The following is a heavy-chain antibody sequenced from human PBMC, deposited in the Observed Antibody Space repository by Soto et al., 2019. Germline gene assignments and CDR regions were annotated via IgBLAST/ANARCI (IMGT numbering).Heavy chain of an antibody. CDR1: GYSFTSLD. J-gene: IGHJ4*02. Sequence: QVQLVQSGAEVREPGASVKVSYKASGYSFTSLDINWVRQTTGQGLEWMGWMQPSSGRTGYAQKFQGRVTMTRDTSINTAHMELSSLTADDTAFCYCARGVTAGVDYWGQGSLVTVSS. V-gene: IGHV1-8*01. D-gene: IGHD1-26*01. CDR3: ARGVTAGVDY. CDR2: MQPSSGRT.